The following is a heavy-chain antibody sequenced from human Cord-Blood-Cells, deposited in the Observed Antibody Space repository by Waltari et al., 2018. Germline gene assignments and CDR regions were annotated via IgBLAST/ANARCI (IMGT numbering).Heavy chain of an antibody. CDR1: GYTFTGYY. CDR2: INPKSGGT. Sequence: QVQLVQSGAEVKKPGASVKVSCKASGYTFTGYYMHWVRQAPGKGLEWMGWINPKSGGTNDAQKFQGWVTMTRDTSISTAYMELSRLRSDDTAVYYCAKGGGPYYYDSSGSDYWGQGTLVTVSS. J-gene: IGHJ4*02. V-gene: IGHV1-2*04. D-gene: IGHD3-22*01. CDR3: AKGGGPYYYDSSGSDY.